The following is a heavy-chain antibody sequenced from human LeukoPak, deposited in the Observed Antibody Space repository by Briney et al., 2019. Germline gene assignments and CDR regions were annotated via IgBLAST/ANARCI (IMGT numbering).Heavy chain of an antibody. CDR1: GGSISSSSYY. D-gene: IGHD3-10*01. CDR3: ARDRESVWYGPGSYYIGEVGFDP. V-gene: IGHV4-39*02. J-gene: IGHJ5*02. CDR2: IYYSGST. Sequence: SETQSLTCTVSGGSISSSSYYWGWIRQPPGKGLEWIGSIYYSGSTYYNPSLKSRVTISVDTSKNQFSLKLSSVTAADTAVYYCARDRESVWYGPGSYYIGEVGFDPWGQGTLVTVSS.